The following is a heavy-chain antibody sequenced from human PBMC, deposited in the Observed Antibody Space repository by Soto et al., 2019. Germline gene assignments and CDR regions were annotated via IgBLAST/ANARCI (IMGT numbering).Heavy chain of an antibody. CDR3: ARAAYKYSGYDLAFDI. Sequence: PGGSLRLSCGSSGFPFISYGMHWVRQAPGKGLEWVAVIWDDGSNKYYGDSVKGRFTISRDNLKNTLYLHMNNLRAEDTAVYYCARAAYKYSGYDLAFDIWGQGTMVTVSS. D-gene: IGHD5-12*01. V-gene: IGHV3-33*01. CDR1: GFPFISYG. J-gene: IGHJ3*02. CDR2: IWDDGSNK.